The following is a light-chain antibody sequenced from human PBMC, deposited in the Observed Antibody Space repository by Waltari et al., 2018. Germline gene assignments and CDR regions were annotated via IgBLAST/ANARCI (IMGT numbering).Light chain of an antibody. V-gene: IGKV2-28*01. J-gene: IGKJ2*01. Sequence: DIVMTQSPLSLPVTPGEPASISCRSSQSLLHSNGYNYLDWYLQKRGQSPQLLIYLGSNRASGVPDRFSGSGSGTDFTLKISRVEAEDVFVYYCMQALQTPPYTFGQGTKLEIK. CDR2: LGS. CDR3: MQALQTPPYT. CDR1: QSLLHSNGYNY.